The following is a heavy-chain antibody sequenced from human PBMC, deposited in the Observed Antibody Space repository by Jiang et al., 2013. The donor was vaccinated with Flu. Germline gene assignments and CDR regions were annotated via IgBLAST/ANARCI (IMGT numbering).Heavy chain of an antibody. Sequence: TISVDTSKNQFSLKLSSVTAADTAVYYCARGLWFGELLYGALDYWGQGTLVTVSS. J-gene: IGHJ4*02. D-gene: IGHD3-10*01. V-gene: IGHV4-34*01. CDR3: ARGLWFGELLYGALDY.